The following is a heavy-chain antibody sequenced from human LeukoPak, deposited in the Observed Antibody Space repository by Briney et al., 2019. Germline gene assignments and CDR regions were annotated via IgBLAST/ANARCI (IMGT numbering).Heavy chain of an antibody. Sequence: GGSLRLSCAASGFTFSSYAMSWVRQAPGKGLEWVAVIWYDGSNKYYADSVKGRFTISRDNSKNTLYLQMNSLRAEDTAVYYCATSSGGSCCGFDYWGQGTLVTVSS. D-gene: IGHD2-15*01. V-gene: IGHV3-33*08. CDR2: IWYDGSNK. CDR1: GFTFSSYA. CDR3: ATSSGGSCCGFDY. J-gene: IGHJ4*02.